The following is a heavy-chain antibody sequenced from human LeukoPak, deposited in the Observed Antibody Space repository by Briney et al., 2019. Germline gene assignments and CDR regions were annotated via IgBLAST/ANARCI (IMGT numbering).Heavy chain of an antibody. CDR2: IYYSGST. CDR3: ARAVAAVSLDY. Sequence: KASETLSLTCTVSGGSISSYYWSWIRQPPGKGLERIGYIYYSGSTNYNPSLKSRVTISVDTSKNQFSLKVSSVTAADTAVYYCARAVAAVSLDYWGQGTLVTVSS. D-gene: IGHD4-23*01. CDR1: GGSISSYY. J-gene: IGHJ4*02. V-gene: IGHV4-59*01.